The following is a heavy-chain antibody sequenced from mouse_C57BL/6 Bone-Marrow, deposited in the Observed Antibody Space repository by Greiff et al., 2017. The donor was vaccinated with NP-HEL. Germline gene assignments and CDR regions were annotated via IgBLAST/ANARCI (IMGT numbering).Heavy chain of an antibody. Sequence: VQLVESGAELARPGASVKLSCKASGYTFTSYGISWVKQRTGQGLEWIGEIYPRSGNTYYNEKFKGKATLTADKSSSTAYMELRSLTSEDSAVYFCARPIYYYGSSYGYFDVWGTGTTVTVSS. D-gene: IGHD1-1*01. V-gene: IGHV1-81*01. CDR2: IYPRSGNT. CDR1: GYTFTSYG. CDR3: ARPIYYYGSSYGYFDV. J-gene: IGHJ1*03.